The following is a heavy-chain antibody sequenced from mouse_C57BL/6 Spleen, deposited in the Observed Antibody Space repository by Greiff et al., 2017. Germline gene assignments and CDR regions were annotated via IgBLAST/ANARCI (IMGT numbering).Heavy chain of an antibody. CDR2: INPNNGGT. V-gene: IGHV1-18*01. CDR3: ARSWDFPFAY. D-gene: IGHD4-1*01. CDR1: GYTFTDYN. J-gene: IGHJ3*01. Sequence: VQLKESGPELVKPGASVKIPCKASGYTFTDYNMDWVKQSHGKSLEWIGDINPNNGGTIYNQKFKGKATLTVDKSSSTAYMELRSLTSEDTAVYYCARSWDFPFAYGGQGTLVTVSA.